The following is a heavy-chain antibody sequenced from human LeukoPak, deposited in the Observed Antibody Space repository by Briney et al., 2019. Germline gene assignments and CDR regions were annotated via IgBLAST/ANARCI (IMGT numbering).Heavy chain of an antibody. CDR3: AREGGYYDFSFDP. V-gene: IGHV4-30-4*07. CDR1: GGSISSGGYS. Sequence: SETLSLTCAVSGGSISSGGYSWSWIRQPPGKGLEWIGYIYYSGSTYYNPSLKSRVTISVDTSKNQFSLKLSSVTAADTAVYYCAREGGYYDFSFDPWGQGTLVTVSS. J-gene: IGHJ5*02. D-gene: IGHD3-3*01. CDR2: IYYSGST.